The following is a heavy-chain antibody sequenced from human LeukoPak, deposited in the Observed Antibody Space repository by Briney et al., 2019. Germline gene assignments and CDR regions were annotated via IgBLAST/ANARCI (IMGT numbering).Heavy chain of an antibody. D-gene: IGHD1-14*01. CDR3: ARDNHKWSLDY. Sequence: ASVKVSCKASGYTFSSYYVHWVRQAPGQGLEWMGRIMPGGGSTIYAQKLQGRVTVTSDTSTSTVYLEVSSLRSEDTAVYYCARDNHKWSLDYWGQGALVTVSS. V-gene: IGHV1-46*04. CDR1: GYTFSSYY. J-gene: IGHJ4*02. CDR2: IMPGGGST.